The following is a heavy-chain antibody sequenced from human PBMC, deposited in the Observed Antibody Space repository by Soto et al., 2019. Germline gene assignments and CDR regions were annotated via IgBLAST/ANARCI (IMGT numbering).Heavy chain of an antibody. V-gene: IGHV3-48*02. CDR3: AKSGDSAGWGLDF. CDR2: INSGSDSI. D-gene: IGHD7-27*01. CDR1: GFMFDSYP. Sequence: VQLVVSGGGLVQPGGSLRLSCVGSGFMFDSYPMNCVRQAPGKGLEWVSYINSGSDSIYYAESVKGRFTISRDNARNSLSLQMNSLSDEDTAVYYCAKSGDSAGWGLDFWGQGTLVTVSS. J-gene: IGHJ4*02.